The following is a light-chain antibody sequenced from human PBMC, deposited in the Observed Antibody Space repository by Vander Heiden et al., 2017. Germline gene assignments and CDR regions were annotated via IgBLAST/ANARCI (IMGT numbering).Light chain of an antibody. J-gene: IGKJ1*01. CDR1: QSISSY. Sequence: DIQMTQSPSSLSASVGDRVTITCRASQSISSYLNWYQQKPGKAPKLLIYAASSLQSGVPSRFSGSGSGTDFTLTISSLQPEDFATYYCLQSDSTARTFGQGTKVEIK. CDR3: LQSDSTART. CDR2: AAS. V-gene: IGKV1-39*01.